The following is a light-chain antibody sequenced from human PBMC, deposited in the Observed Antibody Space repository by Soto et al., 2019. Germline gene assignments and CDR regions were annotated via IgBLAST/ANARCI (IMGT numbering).Light chain of an antibody. CDR3: QQYLSYPIT. CDR1: QSISSW. Sequence: DIQMTQSPSTLSASVGDRVTITCRASQSISSWLAWYQQKPGKAPKSLIYKASSLESGVPSRFSGSGSGTKFTLTISSLQPDDFATYYCQQYLSYPITFGQGTRLEIK. J-gene: IGKJ5*01. CDR2: KAS. V-gene: IGKV1-5*03.